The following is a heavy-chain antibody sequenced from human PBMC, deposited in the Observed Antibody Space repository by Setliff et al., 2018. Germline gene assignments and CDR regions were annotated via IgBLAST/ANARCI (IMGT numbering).Heavy chain of an antibody. J-gene: IGHJ3*02. V-gene: IGHV4-39*01. CDR3: ARRGYYYGWGDSNAFDI. Sequence: SETLSLTCTVSGGSICTSSYWGWIRQPPGKGLEWIGSIYYSGTTYYNPSLKSRVTISVDTSKNQFSLKLSSVTAADTAVYYCARRGYYYGWGDSNAFDIWGQGTMVTVSS. CDR2: IYYSGTT. CDR1: GGSICTSSY. D-gene: IGHD3-10*01.